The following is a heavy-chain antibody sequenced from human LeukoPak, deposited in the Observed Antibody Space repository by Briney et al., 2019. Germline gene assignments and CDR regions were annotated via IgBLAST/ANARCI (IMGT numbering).Heavy chain of an antibody. V-gene: IGHV3-21*01. CDR2: ITSSTYV. D-gene: IGHD3-10*01. CDR3: ARDEGQVGLTMVRGVIY. J-gene: IGHJ4*02. CDR1: GFSFSSYS. Sequence: GGSLRLSCAASGFSFSSYSMNWMRQAPGKGLEWLSSITSSTYVYYADSVKGRFISSRDNAKNSLYLEMNSLTVEDSAVYFCARDEGQVGLTMVRGVIYWGQGTLVTVSS.